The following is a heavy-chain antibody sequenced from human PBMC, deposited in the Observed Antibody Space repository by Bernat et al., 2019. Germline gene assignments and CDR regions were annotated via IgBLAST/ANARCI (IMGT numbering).Heavy chain of an antibody. Sequence: EVQLVESGGGLVQPGGSLRLSCAASGFTFSSYWMSWVRQAPGKGLEWVSNIKQVGSETYYVDSVKGRFTISRDNAKNSLYLQMNSLRAEDTAVYYWARDLCHSGGGDGGYWYFDLWGRGTLVTVSS. CDR3: ARDLCHSGGGDGGYWYFDL. CDR2: IKQVGSET. D-gene: IGHD1-26*01. V-gene: IGHV3-7*01. CDR1: GFTFSSYW. J-gene: IGHJ2*01.